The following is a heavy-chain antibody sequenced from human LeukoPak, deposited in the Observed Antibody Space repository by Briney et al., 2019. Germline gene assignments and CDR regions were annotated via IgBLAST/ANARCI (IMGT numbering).Heavy chain of an antibody. Sequence: SSETLSLTCTVSGGSISSSSYYWGWIRQPPGKGLEWIGSIYYSGSTYYNPSLKSRVTISVDTSKNQFSLKLSSVTAADTAVYYCARLSSSSLLDYWGQGTLVTVSS. CDR2: IYYSGST. D-gene: IGHD6-6*01. J-gene: IGHJ4*02. V-gene: IGHV4-39*01. CDR1: GGSISSSSYY. CDR3: ARLSSSSLLDY.